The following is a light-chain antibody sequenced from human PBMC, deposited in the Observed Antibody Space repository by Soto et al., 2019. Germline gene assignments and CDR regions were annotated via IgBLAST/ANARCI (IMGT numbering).Light chain of an antibody. CDR1: HSINSPY. CDR2: GAS. CDR3: QQCVSPPYT. V-gene: IGKV3-20*01. Sequence: EIELTQSPGTLSLSPGDRATLSCRASHSINSPYLAWYQLKVGQAPRLLIYGASSRATGVPDRFSGSGSGTDFTLTISRVDAEDFAVYYCQQCVSPPYTFGQGTKLEI. J-gene: IGKJ2*01.